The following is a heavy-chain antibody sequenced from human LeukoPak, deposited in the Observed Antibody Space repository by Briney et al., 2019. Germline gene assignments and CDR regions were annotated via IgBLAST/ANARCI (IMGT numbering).Heavy chain of an antibody. CDR2: ISSGGSYI. J-gene: IGHJ4*02. CDR1: GFTFSAYS. CDR3: ARWHQLALDY. V-gene: IGHV3-21*01. D-gene: IGHD6-13*01. Sequence: GGSLRLSCAASGFTFSAYSMNWVRQAPGKGLEWVSSISSGGSYIYYADSVKGRFIISRDNAKNSLYLQMYSLRAEDTAVYYCARWHQLALDYWGQGTLVTVSS.